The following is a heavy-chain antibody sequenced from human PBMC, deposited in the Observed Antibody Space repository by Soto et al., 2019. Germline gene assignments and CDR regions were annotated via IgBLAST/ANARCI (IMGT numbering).Heavy chain of an antibody. V-gene: IGHV4-30-4*01. D-gene: IGHD2-2*01. Sequence: SETLSLTCTVSGGSISSGDYYWSWIRQPPGKGLEWIGYIYYSGSTYYNPSLKSRVTISVDTSKNQFSLKLSSLTAADIAVYYCARVVNIVVVTAASGSMDVWVQGTTVTVSS. CDR1: GGSISSGDYY. CDR2: IYYSGST. J-gene: IGHJ6*02. CDR3: ARVVNIVVVTAASGSMDV.